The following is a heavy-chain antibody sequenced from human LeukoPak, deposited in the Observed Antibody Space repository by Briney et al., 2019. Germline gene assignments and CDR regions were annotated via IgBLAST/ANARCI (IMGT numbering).Heavy chain of an antibody. CDR2: IYPGDSDT. Sequence: SGESLKISCKGSGYRFTSYWIGWVRQMPGKGLEWMGIIYPGDSDTRYSPSFQGQVTISADKSISTAYLQWSSLKASDTAMYYCARGAYCSGGSCQINWFDPWGQGTLVTVSS. J-gene: IGHJ5*02. D-gene: IGHD2-15*01. V-gene: IGHV5-51*01. CDR1: GYRFTSYW. CDR3: ARGAYCSGGSCQINWFDP.